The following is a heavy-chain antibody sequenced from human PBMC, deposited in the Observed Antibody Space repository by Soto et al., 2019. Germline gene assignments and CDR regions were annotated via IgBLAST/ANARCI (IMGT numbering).Heavy chain of an antibody. V-gene: IGHV1-24*01. CDR1: GYTLTELS. D-gene: IGHD3-10*01. J-gene: IGHJ5*02. CDR2: FDPEDGET. CDR3: ATDRITMVRGVSNWFDP. Sequence: ASVKVSCKISGYTLTELSMHWVRQAPGKGLEWMGGFDPEDGETIYAQKFQGRVTMTEDTSTDTAYMELSSLRSEDTAVYYCATDRITMVRGVSNWFDPWGQGTLVTAPQ.